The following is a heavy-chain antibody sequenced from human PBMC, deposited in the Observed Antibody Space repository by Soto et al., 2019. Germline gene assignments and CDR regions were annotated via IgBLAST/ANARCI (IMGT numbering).Heavy chain of an antibody. V-gene: IGHV1-69*01. J-gene: IGHJ6*02. CDR1: GGTFNNYP. Sequence: QVQLVQSGAEVNKPASSVKVSCKASGGTFNNYPITWVRQAPGEGLEWMGGSIPIFGTANYAQNFQGRVTISVYESTSTAYMELSSLRSEDTAVYYCARGRGYTGDDHYYYFYMDVWGQVTTVTVSS. CDR2: SIPIFGTA. CDR3: ARGRGYTGDDHYYYFYMDV. D-gene: IGHD5-18*01.